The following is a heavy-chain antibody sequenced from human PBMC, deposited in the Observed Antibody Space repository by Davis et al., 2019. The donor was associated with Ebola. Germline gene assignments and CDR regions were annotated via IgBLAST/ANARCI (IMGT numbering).Heavy chain of an antibody. J-gene: IGHJ6*02. CDR2: ISTYNDNT. Sequence: AASVKVSCNASAYTFTTYGISWVRQAPGQGLEWMGWISTYNDNTNYAQKLQGRVTMTTDTSTSTAYMELRSLRSDDTAVYYCARDRYCSGGSCYSSYYYGMDVWGQGTTVTVSS. CDR3: ARDRYCSGGSCYSSYYYGMDV. D-gene: IGHD2-15*01. V-gene: IGHV1-18*01. CDR1: AYTFTTYG.